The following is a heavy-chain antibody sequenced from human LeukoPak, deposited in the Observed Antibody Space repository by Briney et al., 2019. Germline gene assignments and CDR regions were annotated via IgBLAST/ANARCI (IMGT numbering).Heavy chain of an antibody. CDR1: GFTFSSYA. D-gene: IGHD2-8*01. V-gene: IGHV3-23*01. CDR3: AKMVREFYTISYYFDY. Sequence: GGSLRLSCAVSGFTFSSYAMSWVRQAPGKGLEWVSGISGSGAGTYYADSVKGRFTISRDNSKNTLYLQMNSLRAEDTAVYYCAKMVREFYTISYYFDYWGQGTLVTVSS. CDR2: ISGSGAGT. J-gene: IGHJ4*02.